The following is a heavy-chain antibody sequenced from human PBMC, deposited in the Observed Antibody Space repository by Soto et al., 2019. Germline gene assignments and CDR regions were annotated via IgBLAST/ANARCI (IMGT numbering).Heavy chain of an antibody. V-gene: IGHV4-59*08. Sequence: SETLSLTCTVSGGSISSYYWSWIRQPPGKGLEWIGYIYYSGSTNYNPSLKSRVTISVDTSKNQFSLKLSSVTAADTAVYYCARHVYGSGSKVDYWGQGTLVTVS. CDR2: IYYSGST. CDR1: GGSISSYY. J-gene: IGHJ4*02. CDR3: ARHVYGSGSKVDY. D-gene: IGHD3-10*01.